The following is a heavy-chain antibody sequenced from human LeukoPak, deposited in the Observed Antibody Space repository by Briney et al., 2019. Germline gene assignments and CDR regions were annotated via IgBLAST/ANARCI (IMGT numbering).Heavy chain of an antibody. CDR3: AREGSMTARPFVSIDY. D-gene: IGHD6-6*01. V-gene: IGHV4-4*07. Sequence: PETLSLTCTVSGGSISTYYWSWIRQPAGKGLEWIGRIHTSGNTDYNPSLKSRVIMSVDTSKNQFSLKLSSVTAADTAVYYRAREGSMTARPFVSIDYWGQGTLVTISS. J-gene: IGHJ4*02. CDR2: IHTSGNT. CDR1: GGSISTYY.